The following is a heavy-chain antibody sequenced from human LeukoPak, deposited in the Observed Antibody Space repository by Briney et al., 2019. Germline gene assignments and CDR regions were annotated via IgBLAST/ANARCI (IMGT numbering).Heavy chain of an antibody. CDR3: ARGGSYYDSSGSQVDY. V-gene: IGHV3-21*01. D-gene: IGHD3-22*01. CDR1: GFTFSSYN. CDR2: ISSSSSYI. J-gene: IGHJ4*02. Sequence: GGSLGLSCAASGFTFSSYNMHWVRQAPGKGLEWVSSISSSSSYIYYADSVKGRFTISRDNAKNSLFLQMNSLRAEDTAVYYCARGGSYYDSSGSQVDYWGQGTLVTVSS.